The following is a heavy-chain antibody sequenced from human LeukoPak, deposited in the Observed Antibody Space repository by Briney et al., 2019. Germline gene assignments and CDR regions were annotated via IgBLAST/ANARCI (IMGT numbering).Heavy chain of an antibody. J-gene: IGHJ4*02. D-gene: IGHD3-22*01. CDR1: GFTFSSYA. V-gene: IGHV3-23*01. Sequence: GGSLRLSCAASGFTFSSYAMSWVRQAPGKGLAWVSTISGGSGSTYCADSVKGRFTISRDNSKNSLYLQMNSLRDEDTAVYYCAKHRFESGGYHSTDWGQGTLVTVSS. CDR3: AKHRFESGGYHSTD. CDR2: ISGGSGST.